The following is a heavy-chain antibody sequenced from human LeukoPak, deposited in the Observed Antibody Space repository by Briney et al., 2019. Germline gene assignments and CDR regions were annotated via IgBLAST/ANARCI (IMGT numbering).Heavy chain of an antibody. CDR1: GFTFSTYA. J-gene: IGHJ3*02. CDR3: AREASYTYYYDSSGYYLDAFDI. Sequence: GGSLRLSCAASGFTFSTYAMSSVRQAPGKGLGWVSAISGSGGSTYYEDSLKGRFTIPRDNAKNSLYLQMNSLRAEDTAVYYCAREASYTYYYDSSGYYLDAFDIWGQGTMVTVSS. V-gene: IGHV3-23*01. D-gene: IGHD3-22*01. CDR2: ISGSGGST.